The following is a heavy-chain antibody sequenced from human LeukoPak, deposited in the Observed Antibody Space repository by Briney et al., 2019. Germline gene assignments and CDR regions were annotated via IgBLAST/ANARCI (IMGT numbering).Heavy chain of an antibody. CDR2: IYYSGTT. CDR3: ATTHDYTSGGYDY. Sequence: PSETLSLTCTVSGGSISSSSYHWGWIRQPPGKGLEWIGSIYYSGTTYYNPSLKSRVTISVDTSKNQFSLKVSSVTAADTAVYYCATTHDYTSGGYDYWGQGALVTVSS. CDR1: GGSISSSSYH. D-gene: IGHD6-19*01. V-gene: IGHV4-39*01. J-gene: IGHJ4*02.